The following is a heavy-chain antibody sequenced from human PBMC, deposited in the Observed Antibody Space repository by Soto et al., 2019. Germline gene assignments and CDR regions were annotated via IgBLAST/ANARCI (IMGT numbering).Heavy chain of an antibody. CDR1: GFRFSGFS. J-gene: IGHJ5*02. V-gene: IGHV3-33*01. Sequence: QAQLVESGGGVVQPGTSLRLSCKPSGFRFSGFSMHWVRQAPGKGLEWLSVIWADGSGYDYADSVRGRFTVSRDNSENTLFLQMDSLRSEDTAVYYCARQGVVRGLDPWCQGTLVTVS. D-gene: IGHD3-10*01. CDR2: IWADGSGY. CDR3: ARQGVVRGLDP.